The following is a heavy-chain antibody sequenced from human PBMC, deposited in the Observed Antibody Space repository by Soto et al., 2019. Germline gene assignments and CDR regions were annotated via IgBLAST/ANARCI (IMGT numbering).Heavy chain of an antibody. D-gene: IGHD1-1*01. J-gene: IGHJ4*02. CDR3: ARVDDSGLDY. V-gene: IGHV3-30-3*01. CDR1: GFTFSSYA. Sequence: ESGGGVVQPGRSLRLSCAASGFTFSSYAMHWVRQAPGKGLEWVAVISYDGSNKYYADSVKGRFTISRDNSKNTLYLQMNSLRAEDTAVYYCARVDDSGLDYWGQGTLVTVSS. CDR2: ISYDGSNK.